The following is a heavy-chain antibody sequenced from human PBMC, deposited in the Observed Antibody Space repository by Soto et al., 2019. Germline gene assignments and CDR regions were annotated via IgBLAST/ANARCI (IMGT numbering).Heavy chain of an antibody. V-gene: IGHV4-34*01. J-gene: IGHJ4*02. CDR1: VGSFSGYY. D-gene: IGHD3-3*01. CDR3: ARTRYDFWSGATTYFDY. Sequence: PSETLSLTCAFYVGSFSGYYWSCIRHPPGKWLEWIGEINHSGSTNYNPSLKSRVTISVDTSKKQFSLKLSSVTAADTAVYYCARTRYDFWSGATTYFDYRGQGSRVT. CDR2: INHSGST.